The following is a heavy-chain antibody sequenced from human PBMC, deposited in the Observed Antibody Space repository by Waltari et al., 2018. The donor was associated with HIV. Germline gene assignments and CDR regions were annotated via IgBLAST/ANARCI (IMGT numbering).Heavy chain of an antibody. CDR2: IYYSGST. CDR1: RGPISSSSYY. Sequence: QLQLQESGPGLVKPSETLSLTCTVSRGPISSSSYYWGWIRQPPGKGLEWIGSIYYSGSTYYNPSLKSRVTISVDTSKNQFSLKLSSVTAADTAVYYCARPIVVGALGYGMDVWGQGTTVTVSS. V-gene: IGHV4-39*01. CDR3: ARPIVVGALGYGMDV. D-gene: IGHD2-2*01. J-gene: IGHJ6*02.